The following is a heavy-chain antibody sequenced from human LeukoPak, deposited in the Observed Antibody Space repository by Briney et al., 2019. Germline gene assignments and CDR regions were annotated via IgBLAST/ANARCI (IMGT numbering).Heavy chain of an antibody. CDR1: GFTFSTYR. J-gene: IGHJ4*02. D-gene: IGHD2-15*01. CDR2: IKQDGSET. CDR3: ARGRYCNGGSCYFDF. Sequence: GSLRLSCVISGFTFSTYRMTWVRQAPGKGLEWVANIKQDGSETYYVDSVKGRFTISRDNAKNSLYLQMNSLRAEDTAVYYCARGRYCNGGSCYFDFWGQGTLVTVSS. V-gene: IGHV3-7*02.